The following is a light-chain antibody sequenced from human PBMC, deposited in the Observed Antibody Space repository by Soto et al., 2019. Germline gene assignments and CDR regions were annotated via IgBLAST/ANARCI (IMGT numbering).Light chain of an antibody. CDR2: DAS. CDR3: QQYNTWPPCT. V-gene: IGKV3-15*01. Sequence: ELVMTQSPATLSVSPGERATLSSRASQSVGSNLAWYHQKPGQAPRLLIYDASTRATGVPARFSGSGSGTEFTLTISSLQSEDFAVYYCQQYNTWPPCTFGQGTKLEI. J-gene: IGKJ2*02. CDR1: QSVGSN.